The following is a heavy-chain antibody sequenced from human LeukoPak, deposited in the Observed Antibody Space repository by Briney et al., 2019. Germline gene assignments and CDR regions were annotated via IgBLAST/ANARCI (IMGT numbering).Heavy chain of an antibody. J-gene: IGHJ4*02. CDR3: ARDRTRDGYNQGRVFDY. CDR1: GFTFSSYA. CDR2: ISYDGSNK. V-gene: IGHV3-30-3*01. D-gene: IGHD5-24*01. Sequence: GGSLRLSCAASGFTFSSYAMHWVRQAPGKGLEWVAVISYDGSNKYYADSVKGRFTISRDNSKNTLFLQMNSLRGEDTAVYYCARDRTRDGYNQGRVFDYWGQGTLVTVSS.